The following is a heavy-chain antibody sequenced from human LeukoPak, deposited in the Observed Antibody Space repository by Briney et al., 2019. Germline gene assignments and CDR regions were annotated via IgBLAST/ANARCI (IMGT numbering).Heavy chain of an antibody. V-gene: IGHV1-18*01. J-gene: IGHJ6*02. CDR2: ISPYNGNT. D-gene: IGHD1-26*01. CDR1: GYTFTSIG. Sequence: ASVKVSCKASGYTFTSIGISWVRQAPGQGLEWMGWISPYNGNTEYAQKFQDRVIMTRDTSTNTAYMELRSLGSDDTAVYYCARDHSIVVGASSYGLDVWGRGTTVTVSS. CDR3: ARDHSIVVGASSYGLDV.